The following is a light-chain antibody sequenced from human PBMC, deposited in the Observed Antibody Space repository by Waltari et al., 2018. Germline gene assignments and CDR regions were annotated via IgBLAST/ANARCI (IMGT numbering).Light chain of an antibody. J-gene: IGKJ2*03. Sequence: DTLLTQSPGTLSLSPGERATLSCRTSQTISSSHLAWYQQKPGQAPRLLMYATSSRATGVPDRFSGSGSGTDFTLTISRLEPEDFAVYYCQHYGTSSPVSVGQGTKMEIK. CDR1: QTISSSH. CDR3: QHYGTSSPVS. V-gene: IGKV3-20*01. CDR2: ATS.